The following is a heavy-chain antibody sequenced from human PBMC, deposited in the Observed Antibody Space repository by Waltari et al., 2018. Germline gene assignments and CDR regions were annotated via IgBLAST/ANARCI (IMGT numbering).Heavy chain of an antibody. CDR1: GASVGSGSHY. Sequence: QVQLQESGPGLVKPSETLSLTCTVSGASVGSGSHYWNWIRQPPGRGLEWIGHIYDSGITNYNPSVKSRVTISIDTSKNQFSLKLTSVTAADTALYYCARADCEYVCGMDVWGQGTTVTVSS. D-gene: IGHD3-16*01. J-gene: IGHJ6*02. CDR2: IYDSGIT. V-gene: IGHV4-61*01. CDR3: ARADCEYVCGMDV.